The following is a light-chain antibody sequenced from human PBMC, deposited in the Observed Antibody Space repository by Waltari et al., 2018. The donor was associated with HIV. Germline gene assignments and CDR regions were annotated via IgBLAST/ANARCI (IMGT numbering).Light chain of an antibody. J-gene: IGKJ3*01. CDR2: AAS. Sequence: DIHMTQSPSSLSASVGDRVTITCRASQSISSYLNWYQQKPGKAPMLLSYAASSWQRCVPSRFSGSGFDTEFTLTSSSLQPEDCATYYCQQRNNSPFALGPRTKVDL. V-gene: IGKV1-39*01. CDR3: QQRNNSPFA. CDR1: QSISSY.